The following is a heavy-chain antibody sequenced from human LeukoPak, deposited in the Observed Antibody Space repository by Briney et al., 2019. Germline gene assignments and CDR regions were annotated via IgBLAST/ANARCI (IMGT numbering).Heavy chain of an antibody. CDR3: ARGSCSGGSCYSGVWFDP. D-gene: IGHD2-15*01. Sequence: GGSLRLSCEASGFTFSSYEMNWVRQAPGKGLEWISYISSSGRTIYYADSVKGRFTISRDNAKNSLYLQMNSLRDEDTAVYYCARGSCSGGSCYSGVWFDPWGQGTLVTVSS. V-gene: IGHV3-48*03. J-gene: IGHJ5*02. CDR1: GFTFSSYE. CDR2: ISSSGRTI.